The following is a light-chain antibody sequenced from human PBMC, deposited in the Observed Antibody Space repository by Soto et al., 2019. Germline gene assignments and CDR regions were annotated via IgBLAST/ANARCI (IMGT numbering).Light chain of an antibody. CDR1: QSVSSNY. CDR2: GAS. CDR3: QQFGTSPPST. V-gene: IGKV3-20*01. J-gene: IGKJ5*01. Sequence: EIVLTQSPGTLSLSPGERATLSCRASQSVSSNYLAWYQQKPGQAPRLLIYGASSRATAIPDRFSGSGSGTDFPLTISRLEPEDFAVYYCQQFGTSPPSTFGQGTRLEIK.